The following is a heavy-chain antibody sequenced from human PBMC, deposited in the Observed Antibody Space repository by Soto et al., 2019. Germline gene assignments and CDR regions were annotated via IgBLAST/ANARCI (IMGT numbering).Heavy chain of an antibody. D-gene: IGHD5-18*01. Sequence: SEALSLSCTVSGGSTSNYYRNWIRQSPGKGLEWIGYIYSSGSTHYNPSLQNRVTISIDTSKNQVSLKVNSVTAADTAVYYCARDHPHSYGVYYFDYWGQGT. V-gene: IGHV4-59*01. CDR3: ARDHPHSYGVYYFDY. J-gene: IGHJ4*02. CDR1: GGSTSNYY. CDR2: IYSSGST.